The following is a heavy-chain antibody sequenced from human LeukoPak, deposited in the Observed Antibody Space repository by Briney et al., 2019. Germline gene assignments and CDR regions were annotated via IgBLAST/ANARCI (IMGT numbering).Heavy chain of an antibody. Sequence: ASVKVSCKVSEYTLTELSIHWVRQAPGKGLEWMGNFDPEDGKTIYRQKFQGRVTMTEDTSTDTAYMELSSLRSEDTAVYYCATGIFGVVKCFDYWGQGTLVTVSS. J-gene: IGHJ4*02. CDR1: EYTLTELS. CDR2: FDPEDGKT. D-gene: IGHD3-3*01. V-gene: IGHV1-24*01. CDR3: ATGIFGVVKCFDY.